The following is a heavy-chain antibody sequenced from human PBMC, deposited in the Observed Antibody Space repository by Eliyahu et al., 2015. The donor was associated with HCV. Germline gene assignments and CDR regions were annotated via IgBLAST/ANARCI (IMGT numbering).Heavy chain of an antibody. CDR2: IHYRGSA. D-gene: IGHD6-19*01. V-gene: IGHV4-59*01. Sequence: QVQLQESGPGLVKASETLSLTCTVSGASITSYYWSWIRKPPGKGLEWIGYIHYRGSANYNPSLKSRVTISVDTSKNQFSLKVTSVTAADTAVYYCASGGGGIAVAGTGGWFDPWGQGALVTVSS. CDR3: ASGGGGIAVAGTGGWFDP. J-gene: IGHJ5*02. CDR1: GASITSYY.